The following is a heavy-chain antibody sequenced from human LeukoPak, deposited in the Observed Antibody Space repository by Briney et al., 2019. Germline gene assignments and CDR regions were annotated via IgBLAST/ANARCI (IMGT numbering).Heavy chain of an antibody. CDR3: ARVGLDYANSRGRSYFAY. Sequence: GGSLRLSCAASSFTFSSYSMNWVRQAPGKGLEWVSYISSSGSAIYYADSVKGRFTISRDNAKSSLYLQMNSLRDEDTAVYYCARVGLDYANSRGRSYFAYWGRGTLVTVSS. V-gene: IGHV3-48*02. CDR2: ISSSGSAI. J-gene: IGHJ4*02. CDR1: SFTFSSYS. D-gene: IGHD3-22*01.